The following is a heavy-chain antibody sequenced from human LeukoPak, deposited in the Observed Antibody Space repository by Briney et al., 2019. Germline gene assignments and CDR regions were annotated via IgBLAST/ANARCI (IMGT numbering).Heavy chain of an antibody. D-gene: IGHD3-3*01. V-gene: IGHV1-69*06. J-gene: IGHJ6*03. CDR2: IIPIFGTA. Sequence: AASVNLSCTASGGTFSSYAISWVRQAPGQGLEWVGGIIPIFGTANYAQTLQGRVTITADKSTSTAYMEVSSLRSEDTAVYYCAMTYYDFLSGPSGAYYYYYMDVWGKGTTVTVSS. CDR3: AMTYYDFLSGPSGAYYYYYMDV. CDR1: GGTFSSYA.